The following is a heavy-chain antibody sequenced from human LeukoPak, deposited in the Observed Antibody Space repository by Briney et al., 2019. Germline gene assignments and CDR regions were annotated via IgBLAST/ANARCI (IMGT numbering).Heavy chain of an antibody. D-gene: IGHD3-22*01. CDR2: IYTSGST. CDR1: GGSISSYH. J-gene: IGHJ4*02. CDR3: ARGESPDSSGYFVGGYDY. V-gene: IGHV4-4*07. Sequence: SSETLSLTCTVSGGSISSYHWSWIRQPAGKGLEWIGRIYTSGSTNYNPSLKSRVTMSVDTSKNQFSLKLSSVTAADTAVYYCARGESPDSSGYFVGGYDYWGQGTLVTVSS.